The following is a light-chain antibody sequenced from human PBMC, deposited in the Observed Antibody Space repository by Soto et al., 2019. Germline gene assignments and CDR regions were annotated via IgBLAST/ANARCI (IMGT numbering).Light chain of an antibody. Sequence: ALTQPRSVSGSPGQSVTISCTGTSSDIGNYNYVSWYQQYPGKAPKLIIYDVSKRPSGIPDRFFGSKFGNTASLTISGLQAEDEADYYCCSYAGSFIFVFGTGTKLTVL. CDR2: DVS. J-gene: IGLJ1*01. CDR3: CSYAGSFIFV. V-gene: IGLV2-11*01. CDR1: SSDIGNYNY.